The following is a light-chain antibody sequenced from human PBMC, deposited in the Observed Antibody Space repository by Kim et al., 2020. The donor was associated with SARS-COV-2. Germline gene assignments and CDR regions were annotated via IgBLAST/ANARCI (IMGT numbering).Light chain of an antibody. CDR1: RLGDKY. V-gene: IGLV3-1*01. CDR2: EDT. J-gene: IGLJ2*01. Sequence: SYELTQSPSMSVSPGQTASISCSGDRLGDKYACWYQQKPGRSPLLVIYEDTKRPSGIPERFSGSNSGHTATLTISGTQAMDEADYYCQAWDSSTVVFGGGTQLTVL. CDR3: QAWDSSTVV.